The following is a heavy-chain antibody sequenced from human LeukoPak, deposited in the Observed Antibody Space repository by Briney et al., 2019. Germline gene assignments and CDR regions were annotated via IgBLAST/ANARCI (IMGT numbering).Heavy chain of an antibody. CDR3: ARRDSSGCFDY. D-gene: IGHD3-22*01. CDR1: GSRLPSYR. CDR2: IYPGDSAA. J-gene: IGHJ4*02. V-gene: IGHV5-51*01. Sequence: GEPRHISCKGSGSRLPSYRSGWVRRMPGKGLESMEIIYPGDSAARYTPSFQGQVTISADQSISTAYLQWSGMTASDTAMYYCARRDSSGCFDYWGQGTLVTVSS.